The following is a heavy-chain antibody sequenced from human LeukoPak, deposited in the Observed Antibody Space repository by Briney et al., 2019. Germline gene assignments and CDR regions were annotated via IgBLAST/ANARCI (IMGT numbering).Heavy chain of an antibody. CDR3: ARDHEVGTGAFDI. CDR1: GYTFTGYY. V-gene: IGHV1-2*02. J-gene: IGHJ3*02. Sequence: ASVKVSCKASGYTFTGYYMHWVRQAPGQGLEWMGWINPNSGGTNYAQKFQGRVTMTRDTSISTAYMELSRLRSDDTAVYYCARDHEVGTGAFDIWGQGTMVTVSS. D-gene: IGHD2-8*02. CDR2: INPNSGGT.